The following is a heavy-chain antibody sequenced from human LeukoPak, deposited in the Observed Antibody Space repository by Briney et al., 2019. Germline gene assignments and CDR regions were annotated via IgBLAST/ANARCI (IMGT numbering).Heavy chain of an antibody. CDR3: AKGTYSFFDY. D-gene: IGHD5-18*01. CDR2: ISDGGSST. Sequence: GGSLRLSCAASGFTFSSYEMNWVRQAPGKGLEWVSFISDGGSSTYYADSVKGRFTISRDNSKNTLYLQMNSLRAEDTAVYYCAKGTYSFFDYWGQGTLVTVSS. V-gene: IGHV3-23*01. J-gene: IGHJ4*02. CDR1: GFTFSSYE.